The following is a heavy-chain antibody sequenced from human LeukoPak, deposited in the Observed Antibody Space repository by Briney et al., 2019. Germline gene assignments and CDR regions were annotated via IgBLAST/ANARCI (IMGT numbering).Heavy chain of an antibody. V-gene: IGHV4-4*02. Sequence: SGTLSLTCIVSGGSISSPNLWSWLRQPPGKGLEWIGEMYLGGTTNFNPSLKSRVTILIDKSKNQLSLQLTSVTAADTAVYYCAGLEGRYSTDWFYFFDYWGQGALVTVSS. CDR2: MYLGGTT. D-gene: IGHD6-19*01. J-gene: IGHJ4*02. CDR3: AGLEGRYSTDWFYFFDY. CDR1: GGSISSPNL.